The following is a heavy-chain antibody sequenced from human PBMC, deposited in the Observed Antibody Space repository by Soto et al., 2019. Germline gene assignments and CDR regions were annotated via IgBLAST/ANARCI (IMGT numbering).Heavy chain of an antibody. J-gene: IGHJ6*02. CDR1: GGSISSSSYY. CDR2: IYYSGST. CDR3: ASHVTAAAGPDYYYYYGMDV. V-gene: IGHV4-39*01. Sequence: PSETLYLTCTVSGGSISSSSYYWGWIRQPPGTGLEWIGSIYYSGSTYYNPSLKSRVTISVDTSKNQFSLKLSSVTAADTAVYYCASHVTAAAGPDYYYYYGMDVWGQGTTVTVSS. D-gene: IGHD6-13*01.